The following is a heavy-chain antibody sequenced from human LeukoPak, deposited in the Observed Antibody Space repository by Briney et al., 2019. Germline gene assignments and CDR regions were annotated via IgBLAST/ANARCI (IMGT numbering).Heavy chain of an antibody. V-gene: IGHV4-39*01. CDR1: GGSISSTSYY. CDR2: IYYSGST. J-gene: IGHJ4*02. D-gene: IGHD3-3*01. CDR3: ARLKGDYTVFDY. Sequence: SETLSLTCTVSGGSISSTSYYWGWIRQPPAKGLEWIGSIYYSGSTYYNPSLKSRVTISVDTSKNQFSLKLSSVTAADTAVYYCARLKGDYTVFDYWGQGTLVTVSS.